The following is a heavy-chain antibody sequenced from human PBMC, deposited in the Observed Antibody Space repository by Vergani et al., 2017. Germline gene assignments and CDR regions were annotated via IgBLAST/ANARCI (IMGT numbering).Heavy chain of an antibody. V-gene: IGHV4-39*01. CDR3: ARQRPGSGWSPGDFDD. CDR2: IYYSGLT. Sequence: QLLLQQSGPGLVKPSETLFLTCTVSADSISSGSYYWGWIRQPPGKSLEWIGSIYYSGLTYYNPSLKSRVAISVDTSKNQFSLKVTSVTAADTAVYFCARQRPGSGWSPGDFDDWGQGILVTVSS. D-gene: IGHD6-19*01. CDR1: ADSISSGSYY. J-gene: IGHJ4*02.